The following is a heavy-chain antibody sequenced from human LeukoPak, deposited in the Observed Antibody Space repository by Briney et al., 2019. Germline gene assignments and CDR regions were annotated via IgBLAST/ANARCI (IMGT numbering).Heavy chain of an antibody. D-gene: IGHD1-14*01. CDR2: ISWNSGSI. CDR1: GFTFDDYA. CDR3: ARVREEGYYYGMDV. V-gene: IGHV3-9*01. Sequence: GRSLRLSCAASGFTFDDYAMHWVRQAPGKGLEWVSGISWNSGSIGYADSVKGRFTISRDNAKNSLYLQMNSLRAEDTAVYYCARVREEGYYYGMDVWGQGTTVTVSS. J-gene: IGHJ6*02.